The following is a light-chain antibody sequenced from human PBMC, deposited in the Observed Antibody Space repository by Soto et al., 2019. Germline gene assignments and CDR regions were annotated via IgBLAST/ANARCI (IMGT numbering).Light chain of an antibody. Sequence: EVVMSQSPATVSVSPGEVVTLSCRASQTISNDLAWYQQKPGQAPMLLIYGASTRATGVPARFSGGGSGTEFTLTISSLQSEDFAFYYCQQNNKWPPVTFGGGTKVEIK. J-gene: IGKJ4*01. CDR1: QTISND. CDR2: GAS. CDR3: QQNNKWPPVT. V-gene: IGKV3-15*01.